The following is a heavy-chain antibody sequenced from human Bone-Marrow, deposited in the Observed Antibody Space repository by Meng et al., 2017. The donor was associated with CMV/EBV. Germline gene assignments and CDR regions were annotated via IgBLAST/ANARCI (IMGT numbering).Heavy chain of an antibody. V-gene: IGHV3-30*02. Sequence: GESLKISSAASGLTFSSYGMHWVRQAPGKGLEWVAFIRYDGSNKYYADSVKGRFTISRDNSKNTLYLQMNSLRAEDTAVYYCARPRIAVAGTRYYYYYYGMDVWGQGTTVTVSS. D-gene: IGHD6-19*01. CDR1: GLTFSSYG. CDR2: IRYDGSNK. J-gene: IGHJ6*02. CDR3: ARPRIAVAGTRYYYYYYGMDV.